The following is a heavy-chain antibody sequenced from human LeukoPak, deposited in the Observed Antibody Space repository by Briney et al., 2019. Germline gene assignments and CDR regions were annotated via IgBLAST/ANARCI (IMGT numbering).Heavy chain of an antibody. CDR3: ARGGAQQQVIDY. CDR2: INHRGST. CDR1: GGSFSGYY. D-gene: IGHD6-13*01. V-gene: IGHV4-34*01. J-gene: IGHJ4*02. Sequence: SETLSLTCAVYGGSFSGYYWSGIRQPPGKGLEWIGEINHRGSTNYNPSLNSRVAISVDTSKNQFSLEVRSVTAADAAVYYCARGGAQQQVIDYWGQGALVTVSS.